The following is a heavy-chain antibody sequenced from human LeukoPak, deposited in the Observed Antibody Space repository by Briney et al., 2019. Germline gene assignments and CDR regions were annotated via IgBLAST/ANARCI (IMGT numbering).Heavy chain of an antibody. V-gene: IGHV4-34*01. CDR2: IDHRGDT. CDR3: ARGATISETGYFDF. CDR1: GGSFSRYY. D-gene: IGHD5-24*01. Sequence: SETLSLTCAVYGGSFSRYYWSWIRQSPGKGLEWIAEIDHRGDTNYNPSVKSRVTISVDTSKNQFSLKVKSLSAADTAVYYCARGATISETGYFDFWGQGTPVTVSS. J-gene: IGHJ4*03.